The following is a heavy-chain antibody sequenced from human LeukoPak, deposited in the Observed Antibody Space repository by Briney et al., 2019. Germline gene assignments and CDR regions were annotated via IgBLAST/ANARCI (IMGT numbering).Heavy chain of an antibody. J-gene: IGHJ4*02. CDR2: IDASGST. D-gene: IGHD6-13*01. Sequence: SETLSLTCSVSLSSISSYYWSWIRQPAGKGLEWIGCIDASGSTNYNPSLKSRVTMSIDTSKNQFSLKVSSVTAADTAVYYCARCYRPYSSSWYYFDYWGQGALVTVSS. V-gene: IGHV4-4*07. CDR1: LSSISSYY. CDR3: ARCYRPYSSSWYYFDY.